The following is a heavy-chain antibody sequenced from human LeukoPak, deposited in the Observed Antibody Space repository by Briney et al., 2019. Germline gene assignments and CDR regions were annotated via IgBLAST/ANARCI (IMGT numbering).Heavy chain of an antibody. J-gene: IGHJ4*02. D-gene: IGHD5-24*01. Sequence: ASVKVSCKASGYTFTSYDINWLRQATGQGLEWMGWMNPNSGNTGYAQKFQGRVTITRNTSISTAYMELSSLRSEDTAVYYCARAIRDAYKLSYWGQGTLVTVSS. CDR3: ARAIRDAYKLSY. V-gene: IGHV1-8*03. CDR1: GYTFTSYD. CDR2: MNPNSGNT.